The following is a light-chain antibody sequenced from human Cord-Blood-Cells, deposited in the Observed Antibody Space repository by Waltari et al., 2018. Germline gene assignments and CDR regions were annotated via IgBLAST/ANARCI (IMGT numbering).Light chain of an antibody. J-gene: IGLJ3*02. CDR2: GKN. Sequence: ASWYQQKPGQAPVLVIYGKNNRPSGFPDRFSGSSSGNPASLTIIGAQAEDEADCYFNSRDSSGNQLVFGGGTKLTVL. CDR3: NSRDSSGNQLV. V-gene: IGLV3-19*01.